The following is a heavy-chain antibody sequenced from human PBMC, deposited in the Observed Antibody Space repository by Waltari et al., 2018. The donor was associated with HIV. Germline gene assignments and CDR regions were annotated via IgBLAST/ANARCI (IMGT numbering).Heavy chain of an antibody. J-gene: IGHJ4*02. CDR2: VNHSGIN. Sequence: VQVPQWGAGLLKTSETLSLPCAVYGGSLSGYHWKGIRHPPGKWLEWIGEVNHSGINNDNPCLKSRVTISIDTAKNQFCLKLTSVTAADTAVYYCAISEAVAALIDYWGQGTLVTVSS. V-gene: IGHV4-34*01. D-gene: IGHD6-13*01. CDR1: GGSLSGYH. CDR3: AISEAVAALIDY.